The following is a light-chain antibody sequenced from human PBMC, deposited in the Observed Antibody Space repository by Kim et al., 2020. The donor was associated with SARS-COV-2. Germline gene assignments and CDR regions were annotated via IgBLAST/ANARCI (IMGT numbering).Light chain of an antibody. CDR3: QQYGSSRT. J-gene: IGKJ1*01. CDR2: GAS. V-gene: IGKV3-20*01. Sequence: LSPGESATLSCRASQSVSRSYLAWYQQKPGQAPRLLIYGASSRATGIPDRFSGSGSGTDFTLTISRLEPEDFAVYYCQQYGSSRTFGQGTKVDIK. CDR1: QSVSRSY.